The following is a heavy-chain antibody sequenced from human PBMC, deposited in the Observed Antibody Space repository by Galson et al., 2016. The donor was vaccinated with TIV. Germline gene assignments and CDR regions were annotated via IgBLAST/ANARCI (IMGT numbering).Heavy chain of an antibody. Sequence: SLRLSCAASGFNFGFYGMHWVRQAPGKGLEWVAIIGHDGNWKGYRDSVKGRFTVSRDNSKNMLFLEMSSPRVEDTAVYYCARDFRTGKYCDYWGQGTLVTVSA. D-gene: IGHD2-8*02. CDR3: ARDFRTGKYCDY. J-gene: IGHJ4*02. CDR2: IGHDGNWK. V-gene: IGHV3-33*01. CDR1: GFNFGFYG.